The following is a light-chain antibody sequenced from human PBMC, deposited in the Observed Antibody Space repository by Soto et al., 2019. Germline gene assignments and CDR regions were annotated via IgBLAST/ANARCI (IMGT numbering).Light chain of an antibody. CDR1: RDISNS. V-gene: IGKV1-12*01. CDR3: QQTSAFPIT. CDR2: GAS. Sequence: DIQMTQSPSSVSASVGDRLTITCRASRDISNSIAWYQQTPGKAPKLLLRGASSLHRGVPSRFSGGGAGTEFTHTISSLQPEDFATYYCQQTSAFPITFGQGTKVDVK. J-gene: IGKJ1*01.